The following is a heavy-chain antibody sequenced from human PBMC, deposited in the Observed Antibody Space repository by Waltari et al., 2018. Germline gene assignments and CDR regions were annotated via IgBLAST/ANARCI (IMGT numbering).Heavy chain of an antibody. J-gene: IGHJ5*02. D-gene: IGHD4-4*01. CDR1: GYTFTDYY. CDR3: ATVLTTVPTYWFDP. Sequence: EVQLVQSGAEVKKPGATVKISCKASGYTFTDYYIHWVQQAPGKGLEWMGRVDPADNETIYAEKVQGRVTITADTSTDTAYMELSSLRSEDTAVYYCATVLTTVPTYWFDPWGQGTLVTVSS. V-gene: IGHV1-69-2*01. CDR2: VDPADNET.